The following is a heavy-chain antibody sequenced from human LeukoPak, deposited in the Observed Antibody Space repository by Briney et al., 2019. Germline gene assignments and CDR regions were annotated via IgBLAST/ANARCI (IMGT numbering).Heavy chain of an antibody. CDR3: ARKRLADLGDDTSFGGTPFDS. Sequence: PGGSLRLSCAASGFTLSKYWMHWVRQAPGKGLAWVSRISSDGTTTAYADSVKGRFTISRDDAMNSVFLQMSGLTVDDTAVYYCARKRLADLGDDTSFGGTPFDSWGQGTLVIVSS. CDR2: ISSDGTTT. CDR1: GFTLSKYW. D-gene: IGHD3-16*01. V-gene: IGHV3-74*01. J-gene: IGHJ4*02.